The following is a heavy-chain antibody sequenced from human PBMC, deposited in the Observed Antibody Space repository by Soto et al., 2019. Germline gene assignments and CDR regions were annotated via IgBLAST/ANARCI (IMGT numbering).Heavy chain of an antibody. Sequence: EVQLVESGGGLVKPGGSLRLSCAASGFTFSSYSMNWVRQAPGKGLEWVSSISSSSSYIYYADSVKGRFTISRDNAKNSLYLQMNSLGAEDTAVYYCARDGEIVVVPAADVWGQGTTVTVSS. V-gene: IGHV3-21*01. CDR3: ARDGEIVVVPAADV. D-gene: IGHD2-2*01. CDR2: ISSSSSYI. CDR1: GFTFSSYS. J-gene: IGHJ6*02.